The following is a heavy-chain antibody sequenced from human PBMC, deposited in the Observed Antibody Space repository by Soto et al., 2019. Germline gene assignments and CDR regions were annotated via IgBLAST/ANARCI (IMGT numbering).Heavy chain of an antibody. CDR2: INHSGST. CDR3: ARSGFWSGYPQFDY. Sequence: SEILSLTCAVYGGSFSGYYWSWIRQPPGKGLEWIGEINHSGSTNYNPSLKSRVTISVDTSKNQFSLKLSSVTAADTAVYYCARSGFWSGYPQFDYWGQGTLVTVSS. CDR1: GGSFSGYY. D-gene: IGHD3-3*01. V-gene: IGHV4-34*01. J-gene: IGHJ4*02.